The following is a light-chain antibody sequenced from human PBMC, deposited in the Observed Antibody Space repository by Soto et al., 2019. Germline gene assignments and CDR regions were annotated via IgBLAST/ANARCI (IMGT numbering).Light chain of an antibody. Sequence: QSVLTQPASVSGSPGQSITISCTGTSSDVGSYNLVSWYQQHPGKAPKLMIYEGSKRPSGVSNRFSGFKSGNTASLTISGLQAEDEADYYCCSYAGSSPYVFGTGTKGTVL. CDR2: EGS. CDR1: SSDVGSYNL. J-gene: IGLJ1*01. CDR3: CSYAGSSPYV. V-gene: IGLV2-23*01.